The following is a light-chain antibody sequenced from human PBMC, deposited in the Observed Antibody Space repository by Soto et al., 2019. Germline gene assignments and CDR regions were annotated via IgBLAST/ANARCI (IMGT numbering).Light chain of an antibody. V-gene: IGKV1-39*01. CDR3: QQTYSTPIT. CDR1: QSISNY. CDR2: AAS. J-gene: IGKJ5*01. Sequence: DIQMTQSPSSLSASVGYRVTIACRASQSISNYLNWYQQRPGKAPKLLIYAASSLQSGVPSRFSGSGSGTDFTLTISSLQPEDFVTYYCQQTYSTPITFGQGTRLEIK.